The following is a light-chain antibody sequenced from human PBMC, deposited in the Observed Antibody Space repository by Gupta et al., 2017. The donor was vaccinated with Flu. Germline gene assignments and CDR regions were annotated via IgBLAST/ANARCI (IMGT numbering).Light chain of an antibody. CDR2: EAS. V-gene: IGKV1-5*03. Sequence: DIRMTQSPSTLSVSVGDRVTITCRASQSISSRLAWYQQKPGKAPKLLIYEASTLQTGVPPRFSGSGSETEFTLTISSLQPDDFATYYCQQDIICSWTFGQGTKVEIK. J-gene: IGKJ1*01. CDR3: QQDIICSWT. CDR1: QSISSR.